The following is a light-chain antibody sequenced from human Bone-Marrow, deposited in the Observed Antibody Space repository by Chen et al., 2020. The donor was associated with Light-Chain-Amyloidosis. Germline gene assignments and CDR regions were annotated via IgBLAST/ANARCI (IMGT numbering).Light chain of an antibody. CDR2: GTS. Sequence: EIILTQSPGTLSLSPWERATLSCRASQILNSNYLAWYQHKPGQAPRLLIYGTSSRATGIPDRFSGSGSGTDYTLTSSILAPEDFAVYFCQQYDSSPYTFRPGSKLEIK. V-gene: IGKV3-20*01. J-gene: IGKJ2*01. CDR1: QILNSNY. CDR3: QQYDSSPYT.